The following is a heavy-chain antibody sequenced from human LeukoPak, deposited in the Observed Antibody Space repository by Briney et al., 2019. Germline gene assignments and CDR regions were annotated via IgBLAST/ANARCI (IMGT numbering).Heavy chain of an antibody. CDR3: ARHPSMVRGVITHFDY. Sequence: GESLRISCKGSGYSFTSYWISWVRQMPGKGLEWMGRIDPSDSYTNYSPSFQGHVTISADKSISTAYLQWSSLKASDTAMYYCARHPSMVRGVITHFDYWGQGTLVTVSS. CDR2: IDPSDSYT. CDR1: GYSFTSYW. J-gene: IGHJ4*02. V-gene: IGHV5-10-1*01. D-gene: IGHD3-10*01.